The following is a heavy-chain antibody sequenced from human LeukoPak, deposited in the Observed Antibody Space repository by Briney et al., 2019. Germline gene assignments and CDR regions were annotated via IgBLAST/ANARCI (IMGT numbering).Heavy chain of an antibody. Sequence: GRSLRLSCAASGFTFSSYAMSWVRQAPGKGLEWVSAISGSGGSTYYADSVKGRFTISRDNSKNTLYLQMNSLRAEDTAVYYCAKEREYGSGSYYDYWGQGTLVTVSS. CDR2: ISGSGGST. CDR1: GFTFSSYA. V-gene: IGHV3-23*01. J-gene: IGHJ4*02. D-gene: IGHD3-10*01. CDR3: AKEREYGSGSYYDY.